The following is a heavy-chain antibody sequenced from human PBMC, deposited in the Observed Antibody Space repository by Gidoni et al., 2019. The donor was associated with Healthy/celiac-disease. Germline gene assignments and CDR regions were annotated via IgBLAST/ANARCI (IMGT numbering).Heavy chain of an antibody. CDR1: GFTFSSYG. D-gene: IGHD6-6*01. Sequence: QVQLVESGGGVVQPGRSLRLSCAASGFTFSSYGRHWVRQAPGKGLEWVAVISYDGSNKYYADSVKGRFTISRDNSNNTLYLQMNSRRAEDTAVYYCAKDLGEQLVRYYYYGMDVWGQGTTVTVSS. CDR2: ISYDGSNK. J-gene: IGHJ6*02. V-gene: IGHV3-30*18. CDR3: AKDLGEQLVRYYYYGMDV.